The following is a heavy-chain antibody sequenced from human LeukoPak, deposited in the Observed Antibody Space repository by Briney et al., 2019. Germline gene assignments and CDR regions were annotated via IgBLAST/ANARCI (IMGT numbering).Heavy chain of an antibody. CDR1: GGSISSGGYY. D-gene: IGHD4-23*01. Sequence: SETLSLTCTASGGSISSGGYYWSWIRQHPGKGLEWIGYIYYSGSTYYNPSLKSRVTISVDTSKNQFSLKLSSVTAADTAVYYCARHVHVGTASVDYWGQGTLVTVSS. CDR3: ARHVHVGTASVDY. V-gene: IGHV4-31*03. J-gene: IGHJ4*02. CDR2: IYYSGST.